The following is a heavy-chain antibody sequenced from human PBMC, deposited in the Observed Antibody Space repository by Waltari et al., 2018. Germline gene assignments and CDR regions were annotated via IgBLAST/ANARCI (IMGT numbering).Heavy chain of an antibody. CDR1: GFTFTSYG. V-gene: IGHV1-69*05. CDR2: TIPILDTP. CDR3: ARGEYTNGLAYAFDI. D-gene: IGHD2-8*01. Sequence: QVQLLQSGAEVKKPGSSVKVSCKASGFTFTSYGINWVRQAPGQGLEWLGGTIPILDTPNYAQRFQGRVTSTTDESTSTAYMELSSLISEDTAIYYCARGEYTNGLAYAFDIWGQGTTVTVSS. J-gene: IGHJ3*02.